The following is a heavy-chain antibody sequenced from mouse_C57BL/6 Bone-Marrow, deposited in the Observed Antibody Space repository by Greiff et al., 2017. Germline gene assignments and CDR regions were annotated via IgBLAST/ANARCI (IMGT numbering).Heavy chain of an antibody. CDR1: GYTFTGYW. CDR2: ILPGSGST. D-gene: IGHD2-2*01. CDR3: ARFGILWLRPYYFDY. J-gene: IGHJ2*01. Sequence: QVQLQQSGAELMKPGASVKLSCKATGYTFTGYWIEWVKQRPGHGLGWIGEILPGSGSTNYNEKFKGKATFTADTSSNTAYMQLSSLTTEDSAIYYCARFGILWLRPYYFDYWGQGTTLTVSS. V-gene: IGHV1-9*01.